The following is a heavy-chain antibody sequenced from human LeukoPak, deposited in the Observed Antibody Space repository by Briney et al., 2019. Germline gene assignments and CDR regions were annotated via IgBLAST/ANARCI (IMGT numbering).Heavy chain of an antibody. D-gene: IGHD6-19*01. CDR2: ISYDGSNK. J-gene: IGHJ4*02. V-gene: IGHV3-30*18. CDR1: GFTFSSYG. Sequence: GGSLRLSCAASGFTFSSYGMHWVRQAPGKGLEWVAVISYDGSNKYYADSVKGRFTISRDNSKNTLYLQMNSLRAEDTAVCYCAKGYSSGWLFDYWGQGTLVTVSS. CDR3: AKGYSSGWLFDY.